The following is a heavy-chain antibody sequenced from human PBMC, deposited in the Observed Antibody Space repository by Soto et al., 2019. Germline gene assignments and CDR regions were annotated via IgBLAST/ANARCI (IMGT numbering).Heavy chain of an antibody. CDR1: RYTFASYA. D-gene: IGHD4-17*01. CDR2: ISAYNGNT. J-gene: IGHJ4*02. Sequence: SVKVSCKASRYTFASYAISWMRQAPGQGLEWMGWISAYNGNTNYAQKLQGRVTMTTDTSTSTAYMELRSLRSDDTAVYYCARDLHGDPYYWGQGTPVTVS. CDR3: ARDLHGDPYY. V-gene: IGHV1-18*01.